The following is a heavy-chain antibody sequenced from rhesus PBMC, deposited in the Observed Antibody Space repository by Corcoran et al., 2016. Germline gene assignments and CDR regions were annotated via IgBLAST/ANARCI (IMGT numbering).Heavy chain of an antibody. CDR3: ARDLAAAGTFDF. D-gene: IGHD6-25*01. CDR1: GGSISSSY. V-gene: IGHV4-169*02. CDR2: IYGSGSST. Sequence: QLQLQESGPGLVKPSETLSVTCAVSGGSISSSYWSWIRQAPGKGLEWIGYIYGSGSSTNYNPPLKSRVTLSVDTSKNQLSLKLSSVTTADTAVYYCARDLAAAGTFDFWGQGLRVTVSS. J-gene: IGHJ3*01.